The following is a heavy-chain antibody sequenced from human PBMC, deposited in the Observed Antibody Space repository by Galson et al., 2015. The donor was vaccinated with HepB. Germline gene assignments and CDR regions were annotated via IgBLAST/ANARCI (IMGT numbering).Heavy chain of an antibody. D-gene: IGHD6-13*01. Sequence: SLRLSCAASGFTFSSYSMNWVRQAPGKGLEWVSSISSSSSYIYYADSVKGRFTISRDNAKNSLYLQMNSLRAEDTAVYYCARSIAAAPYYYYGMDVWGQGTTVTVSS. J-gene: IGHJ6*02. CDR2: ISSSSSYI. V-gene: IGHV3-21*01. CDR1: GFTFSSYS. CDR3: ARSIAAAPYYYYGMDV.